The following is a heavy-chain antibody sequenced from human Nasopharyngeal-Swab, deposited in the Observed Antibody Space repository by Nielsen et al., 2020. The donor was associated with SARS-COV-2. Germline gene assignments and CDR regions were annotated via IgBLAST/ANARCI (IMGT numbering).Heavy chain of an antibody. CDR3: TRCGGGCYSGRDY. CDR1: GFTFSDSA. V-gene: IGHV3-73*01. CDR2: FRSKGNNYAT. Sequence: GESLKISCAASGFTFSDSAIHWVRPASGEGLEWVARFRSKGNNYATAYSAPVKGRFIIFRDDPTNTAYLQMNSLKNEDPAMYYCTRCGGGCYSGRDYWGQGTLVTVSS. J-gene: IGHJ4*02. D-gene: IGHD2-15*01.